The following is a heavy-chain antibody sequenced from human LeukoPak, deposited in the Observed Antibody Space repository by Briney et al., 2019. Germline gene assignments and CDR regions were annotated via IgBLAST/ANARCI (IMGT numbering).Heavy chain of an antibody. CDR1: GGSISSYY. Sequence: SETLSLTCTVSGGSISSYYWSWIRQPAGKGLEWIGRIYTSGSTNYNPSLKSRVTMSVDTSKNQFSLKLSSVTAADTAVYYCARDADLYCSSTSCRIPYYYYMDVWGKGTTVTVSS. V-gene: IGHV4-4*07. J-gene: IGHJ6*03. CDR2: IYTSGST. D-gene: IGHD2-2*01. CDR3: ARDADLYCSSTSCRIPYYYYMDV.